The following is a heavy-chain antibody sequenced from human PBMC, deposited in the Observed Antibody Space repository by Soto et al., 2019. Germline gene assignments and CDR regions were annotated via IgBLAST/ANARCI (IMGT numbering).Heavy chain of an antibody. CDR3: AKDTKNWGAPSDY. D-gene: IGHD7-27*01. CDR2: ISGGGGST. J-gene: IGHJ4*02. V-gene: IGHV3-23*01. Sequence: EVQLLESGGGLVQPGGSLRLSCAASGFTFSSYAMSWVRQAPGKGLEWVSAISGGGGSTHYADSVKGRFTISRDNSKNTLYLQMNNLRAEDTALYFCAKDTKNWGAPSDYWGQGTLVTVSS. CDR1: GFTFSSYA.